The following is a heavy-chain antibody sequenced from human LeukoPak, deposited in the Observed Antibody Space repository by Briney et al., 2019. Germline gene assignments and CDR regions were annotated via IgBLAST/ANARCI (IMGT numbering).Heavy chain of an antibody. CDR3: ARQLRYFDRPKPLDV. J-gene: IGHJ6*04. CDR1: GYSISSGYY. D-gene: IGHD3-9*01. Sequence: SETLSLTCAVSGYSISSGYYWGWIRQPPGKGLEWIGSIYHSGSTYYNPSLKSRVTISVDTSKNQFSLKLSSVTAADTAVYYCARQLRYFDRPKPLDVWGKGTTVTVSS. V-gene: IGHV4-38-2*01. CDR2: IYHSGST.